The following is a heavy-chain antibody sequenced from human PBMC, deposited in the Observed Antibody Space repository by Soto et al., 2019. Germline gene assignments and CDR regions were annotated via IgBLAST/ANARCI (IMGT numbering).Heavy chain of an antibody. V-gene: IGHV1-18*01. Sequence: QVQLVQSGAEVKKPGASVKVSCKSSGYTFTTYGISWVRQAPGQGLEWMGWISGYNGNTKYAQKFQGRVTMTTDTSPSTAYMDLRSLRSDDTAVYYCAREWEMPYYYYGMDVWGQGTTVTVYS. CDR1: GYTFTTYG. CDR2: ISGYNGNT. J-gene: IGHJ6*02. CDR3: AREWEMPYYYYGMDV. D-gene: IGHD1-26*01.